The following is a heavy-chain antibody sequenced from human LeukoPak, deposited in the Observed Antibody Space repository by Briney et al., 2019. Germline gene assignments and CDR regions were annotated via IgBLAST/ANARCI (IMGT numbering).Heavy chain of an antibody. V-gene: IGHV4-34*01. CDR2: INHSGST. CDR3: ARVGSFYDSSGYYHAFDY. D-gene: IGHD3-22*01. CDR1: GGSISSYY. J-gene: IGHJ4*02. Sequence: SETLSLTCTVSGGSISSYYWSWIRQPPGKGLEWIGEINHSGSTNYNPSLKSRVTISVDTSKNQFSLKLSSVTAADTAVYYCARVGSFYDSSGYYHAFDYWGQGTLVTVSS.